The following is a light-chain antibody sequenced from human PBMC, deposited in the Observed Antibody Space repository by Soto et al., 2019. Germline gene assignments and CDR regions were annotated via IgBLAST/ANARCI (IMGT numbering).Light chain of an antibody. J-gene: IGKJ4*01. CDR3: QQAKISQVT. CDR1: QAISAW. V-gene: IGKV1-12*01. CDR2: ATS. Sequence: DLQMTQSPSSVSASVGDRVTITCRAGQAISAWLAWYQQKPGKAPNLLIYATSTLQVGVPSRFSGGGSGTDFTLTINSLQPEDFATYYCQQAKISQVTFGGGTKVE.